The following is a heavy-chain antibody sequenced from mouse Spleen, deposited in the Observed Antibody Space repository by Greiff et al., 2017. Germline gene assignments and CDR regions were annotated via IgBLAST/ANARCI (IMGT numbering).Heavy chain of an antibody. V-gene: IGHV1-42*01. Sequence: EVQLQQSGPELVKPGASVKISCKASGYSFTGYYMNWVKQSPEKSLEWIGEINPSTGGTTYNQKFKAKATLTVDKSSSTAYIQLKSLTSEDSAVYYCARSGDGLDYWGQGTTLTVSS. CDR2: INPSTGGT. CDR3: ARSGDGLDY. D-gene: IGHD2-3*01. CDR1: GYSFTGYY. J-gene: IGHJ2*01.